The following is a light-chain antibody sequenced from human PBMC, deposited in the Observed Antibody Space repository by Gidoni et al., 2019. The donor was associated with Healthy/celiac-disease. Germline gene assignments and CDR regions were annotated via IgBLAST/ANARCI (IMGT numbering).Light chain of an antibody. V-gene: IGLV2-14*01. CDR2: DVR. J-gene: IGLJ2*01. CDR3: SSYTSSRTVV. CDR1: SSDGGAYNY. Sequence: ALSQPASVSGSPGQSITISCTGTSSDGGAYNYVSWCKQPPGQAPTLMLSDVRNRPSGVSNRFSGSTSRNPSSLTFSGLQAEDAAAYSRSSYTSSRTVVFGGGIKLPVL.